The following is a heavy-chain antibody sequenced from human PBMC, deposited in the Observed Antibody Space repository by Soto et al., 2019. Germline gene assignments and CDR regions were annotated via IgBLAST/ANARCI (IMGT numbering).Heavy chain of an antibody. Sequence: VQLVESGGGLVQPGGSLRLSCAASGFTFSSYWMSWVRQAPGKGLEWVANIKQDGSEKYYVDSVKGRFTISRDNAKNSLYLQMNSLRAEDTAVYYCARSYSSGWYVPYFDYWGQGTLVTVSS. D-gene: IGHD6-19*01. CDR2: IKQDGSEK. CDR3: ARSYSSGWYVPYFDY. CDR1: GFTFSSYW. J-gene: IGHJ4*02. V-gene: IGHV3-7*05.